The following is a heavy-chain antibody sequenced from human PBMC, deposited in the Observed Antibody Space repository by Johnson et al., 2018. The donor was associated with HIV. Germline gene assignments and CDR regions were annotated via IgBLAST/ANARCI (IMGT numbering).Heavy chain of an antibody. Sequence: VQLVESGGVVVQPGGSLRLSCAASGFTFNNYAMSWVRQAPGKGLEWVSAIGATGGNTYYADSVKGRFTVSRDNSKNTLYLQMNSLRAEDTAVYYCARGGEGELPDAFDIWGQGTMVTVSS. J-gene: IGHJ3*02. CDR3: ARGGEGELPDAFDI. CDR1: GFTFNNYA. D-gene: IGHD1-26*01. V-gene: IGHV3-23*04. CDR2: IGATGGNT.